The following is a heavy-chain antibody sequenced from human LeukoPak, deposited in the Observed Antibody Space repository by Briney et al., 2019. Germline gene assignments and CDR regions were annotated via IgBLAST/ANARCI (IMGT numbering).Heavy chain of an antibody. V-gene: IGHV3-30*04. Sequence: GGSLRLSCAASGFTFSSFAMHWVRQAPGKGLEWVAVISYDGSNKYYADSVKGRFTISRDNSKNTLYLQMNSLRAEDTAVYYCAKDRNVWGSYRYLPRNYCYYGMDVWGQGTAVTVSS. D-gene: IGHD3-16*02. CDR3: AKDRNVWGSYRYLPRNYCYYGMDV. CDR2: ISYDGSNK. CDR1: GFTFSSFA. J-gene: IGHJ6*02.